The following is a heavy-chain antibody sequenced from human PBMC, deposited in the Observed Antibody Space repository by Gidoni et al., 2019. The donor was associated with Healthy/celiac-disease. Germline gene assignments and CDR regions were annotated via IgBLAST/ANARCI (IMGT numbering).Heavy chain of an antibody. D-gene: IGHD2-15*01. J-gene: IGHJ6*02. CDR2: IYYSGST. CDR1: GGSISSSSYY. V-gene: IGHV4-39*01. Sequence: QLQLQESGPGLVKPSETLSLTCTVSGGSISSSSYYWGWIRQPPGKGLEWIGSIYYSGSTYYNPSLKSRVTISVDTSKNQFSLKLSSVTAADTAVYYCARTTLGYCSGGSCYFSDYGMDVWGQGTTVTVSS. CDR3: ARTTLGYCSGGSCYFSDYGMDV.